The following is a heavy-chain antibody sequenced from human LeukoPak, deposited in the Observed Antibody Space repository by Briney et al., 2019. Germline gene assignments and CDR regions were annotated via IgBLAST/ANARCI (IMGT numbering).Heavy chain of an antibody. CDR1: GFTFSSFW. CDR3: ARDSPGIMIFGVVTPN. CDR2: IIQDGSEK. V-gene: IGHV3-7*05. Sequence: GGSLRLSCAASGFTFSSFWMSWVRQAPGKGLEWVAKIIQDGSEKYYVDSVKGRFTISRDSAKNSLYLQMNSLRAEDTAVYYCARDSPGIMIFGVVTPNGGQGTLVTVSS. J-gene: IGHJ4*02. D-gene: IGHD3-3*01.